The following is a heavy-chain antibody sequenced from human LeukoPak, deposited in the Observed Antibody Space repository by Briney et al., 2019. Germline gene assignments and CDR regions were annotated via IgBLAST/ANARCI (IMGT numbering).Heavy chain of an antibody. J-gene: IGHJ4*02. CDR3: ATCIVGALVD. CDR1: GGTFSSYA. D-gene: IGHD1-26*01. CDR2: FDPEDGET. V-gene: IGHV1-24*01. Sequence: GASVKVSCKASGGTFSSYAISWVRQAPGKGLEWMGGFDPEDGETIYAQKFQGRVTMTEDTSTDTAYMELSSLRSEDTAVYYCATCIVGALVDWGQGTLVTVSS.